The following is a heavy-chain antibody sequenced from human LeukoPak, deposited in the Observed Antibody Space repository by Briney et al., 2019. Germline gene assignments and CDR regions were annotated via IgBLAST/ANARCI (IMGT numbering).Heavy chain of an antibody. V-gene: IGHV4-61*01. CDR1: GGSVSNGSYY. Sequence: PSETLSLTCTVSGGSVSNGSYYWSWIRQPPGQGLEWIGYIFHSGSTNYNPSLKSRVTISVDTSKNQFSLKLSSVTAADTAVYYCATGRYSSGWYYFDYWGQGTLVTVTS. CDR2: IFHSGST. J-gene: IGHJ4*02. D-gene: IGHD6-19*01. CDR3: ATGRYSSGWYYFDY.